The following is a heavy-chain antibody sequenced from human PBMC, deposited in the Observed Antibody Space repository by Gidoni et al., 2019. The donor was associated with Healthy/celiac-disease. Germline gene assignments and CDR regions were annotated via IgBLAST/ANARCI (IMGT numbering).Heavy chain of an antibody. CDR1: GFTFSSYG. Sequence: QVQLLESGGGVVQPGGSLRLSCAASGFTFSSYGMHGVRQAPGKGLEWMEVIAYDGSNNYYADSENSRFTISRENSMSTLYLQMNSLRAEDRTVYYCAYGIDVWGQGTTVTVSS. CDR3: AYGIDV. CDR2: IAYDGSNN. V-gene: IGHV3-30*03. J-gene: IGHJ6*02.